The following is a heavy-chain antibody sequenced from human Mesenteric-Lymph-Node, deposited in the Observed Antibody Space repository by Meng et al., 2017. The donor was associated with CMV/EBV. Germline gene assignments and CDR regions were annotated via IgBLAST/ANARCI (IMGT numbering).Heavy chain of an antibody. J-gene: IGHJ6*02. D-gene: IGHD1-7*01. CDR2: IIPIFGAT. CDR3: ATRGSGVNYPTPYHYYAMDA. CDR1: GYTFTGYY. V-gene: IGHV1-69*05. Sequence: SVKVSCKASGYTFTGYYIHWVRQAPGQGLEWMGWIIPIFGATHNAQKFQGRVTITTDESTSTAYMELSSLKSEDTAVYYCATRGSGVNYPTPYHYYAMDAWGQGTTVTVSS.